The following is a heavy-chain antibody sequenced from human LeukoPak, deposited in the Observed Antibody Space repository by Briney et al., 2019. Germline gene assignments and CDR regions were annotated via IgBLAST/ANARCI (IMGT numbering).Heavy chain of an antibody. CDR1: GGSISSGGYY. CDR3: ASLMLIAVGSDY. D-gene: IGHD3-16*01. Sequence: SETLSLTCTVSGGSISSGGYYWSWIRQPPGKGLEWIGEVNHSGSTNYNPSLRSRVTISIDTSKNQFSLQLTSVTAADTAVYYCASLMLIAVGSDYWGQGSLVTVSS. V-gene: IGHV4-61*08. CDR2: VNHSGST. J-gene: IGHJ4*02.